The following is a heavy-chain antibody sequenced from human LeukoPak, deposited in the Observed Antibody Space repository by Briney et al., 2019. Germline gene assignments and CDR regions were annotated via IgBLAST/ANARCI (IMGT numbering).Heavy chain of an antibody. CDR1: GFTFSSYE. Sequence: GGSLRLSCAASGFTFSSYEMNWVRQAPGKGLEWVSYISSSGSTIYYADSVKGRFTISRDNAKNSLYLQMNSLRAEDTALYYCAKAIRESGNYYYYMDVWGKGTTVTVSS. D-gene: IGHD3-10*01. CDR2: ISSSGSTI. J-gene: IGHJ6*03. V-gene: IGHV3-48*03. CDR3: AKAIRESGNYYYYMDV.